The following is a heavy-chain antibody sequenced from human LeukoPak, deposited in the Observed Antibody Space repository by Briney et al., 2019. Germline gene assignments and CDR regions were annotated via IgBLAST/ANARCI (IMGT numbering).Heavy chain of an antibody. D-gene: IGHD3-16*01. Sequence: PGGSLRLSCAASGFMFRDNYMSWIRQAPGKGLEWVSSISSSGSIIYYVDSVKGRFTISRDNANNSLYLQMNGLRAEDTAVYYCARGSYAIINWFDPWGQGALVTVSS. CDR2: ISSSGSII. CDR1: GFMFRDNY. CDR3: ARGSYAIINWFDP. V-gene: IGHV3-11*01. J-gene: IGHJ5*02.